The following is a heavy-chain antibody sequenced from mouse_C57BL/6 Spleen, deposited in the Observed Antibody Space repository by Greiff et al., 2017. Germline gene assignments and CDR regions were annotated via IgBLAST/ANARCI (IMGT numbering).Heavy chain of an antibody. CDR3: ARRGSSGYEDAMDY. V-gene: IGHV1-50*01. CDR1: GYTFTSYW. J-gene: IGHJ4*01. Sequence: QVQLQQPGAELVKPGASVKLSCKASGYTFTSYWMQWVKQRPGQGLEWIGEIDPSASYTNYNQKFKGKATLTVDTSSSTAYMQLSSLTSEDSAVYYCARRGSSGYEDAMDYWGQGTSVTVSS. D-gene: IGHD3-2*02. CDR2: IDPSASYT.